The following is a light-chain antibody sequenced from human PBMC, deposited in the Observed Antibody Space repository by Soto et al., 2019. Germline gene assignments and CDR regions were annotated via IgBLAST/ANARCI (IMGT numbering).Light chain of an antibody. V-gene: IGKV3-20*01. CDR2: GAS. CDR3: QQYGSSPLST. Sequence: EIVLTQSPGTLSLSPGERATLSCRASQSVNSNYLAWYQQKPGQAPRLLIYGASSRATGIPDRFSGSGSGTDFTLTISRLEPEDFAVYYCQQYGSSPLSTFGPGTKVDIK. CDR1: QSVNSNY. J-gene: IGKJ3*01.